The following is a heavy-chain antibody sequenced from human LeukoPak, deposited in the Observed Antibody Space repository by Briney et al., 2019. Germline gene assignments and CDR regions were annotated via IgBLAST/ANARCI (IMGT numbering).Heavy chain of an antibody. Sequence: GESLKISCKGSGYSFTSYWIGWVRQMPGKGLEWMGIIYPGDSDTRYSPSFQGQVTISADKSISTAYLQWSSLKASDTAMYYCARVLPQYCGGDCYADYWGQGTLVTVSS. CDR1: GYSFTSYW. CDR3: ARVLPQYCGGDCYADY. D-gene: IGHD2-21*02. J-gene: IGHJ4*02. V-gene: IGHV5-51*01. CDR2: IYPGDSDT.